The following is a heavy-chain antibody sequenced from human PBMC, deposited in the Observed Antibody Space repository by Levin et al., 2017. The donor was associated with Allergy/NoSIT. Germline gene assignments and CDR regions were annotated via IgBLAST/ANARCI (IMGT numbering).Heavy chain of an antibody. CDR2: IYVTGST. D-gene: IGHD3-16*01. J-gene: IGHJ6*03. Sequence: SQTLSLPCSVSCDSIRRGFYYWRWIRQPAGEGLEWIGRIYVTGSTTYSPSLKSRVTISLDRSNDQVSLKINSVTAAATAVYDCARDLGGFRGYQPYCYMDVCGKGTTVTVSS. CDR3: ARDLGGFRGYQPYCYMDV. CDR1: CDSIRRGFYY. V-gene: IGHV4-61*02.